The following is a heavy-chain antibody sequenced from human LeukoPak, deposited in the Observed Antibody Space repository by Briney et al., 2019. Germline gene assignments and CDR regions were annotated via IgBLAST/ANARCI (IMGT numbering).Heavy chain of an antibody. CDR2: ISSSSSTI. CDR1: GFTFSNAW. CDR3: ARVAGPRVHAFDI. V-gene: IGHV3-48*04. Sequence: GGSLRLSCAASGFTFSNAWMSWVRQAPGKGLEWVSYISSSSSTIYYADSVKGRFTISRDNAKNSLYLQMNSLRAEDTAVYYCARVAGPRVHAFDIWGQGTVVTVSS. J-gene: IGHJ3*02. D-gene: IGHD6-19*01.